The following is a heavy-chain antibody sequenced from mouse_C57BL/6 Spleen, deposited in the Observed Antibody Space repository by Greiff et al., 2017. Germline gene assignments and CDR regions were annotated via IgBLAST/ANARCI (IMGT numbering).Heavy chain of an antibody. D-gene: IGHD3-3*01. J-gene: IGHJ4*01. CDR1: GFTFSDYY. CDR2: INYDGSST. Sequence: DVKLVESEGGLVQPGSSMKLSCTASGFTFSDYYMAWVRQVPEKGLEWVANINYDGSSTYYLDSLKSRFIISRDNAKNILYLQMSSLKSEDTATYYCARERDPHAMDYWGQGTSVTVSS. V-gene: IGHV5-16*01. CDR3: ARERDPHAMDY.